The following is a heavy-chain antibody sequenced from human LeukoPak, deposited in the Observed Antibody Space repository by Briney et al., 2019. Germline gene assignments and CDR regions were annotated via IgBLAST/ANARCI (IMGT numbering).Heavy chain of an antibody. CDR2: INPNSGGT. CDR3: AREHSWDANWFDP. D-gene: IGHD1-26*01. J-gene: IGHJ5*02. Sequence: ASVKVSCKASGYTFTGYYIHWVRQAPGQGLEWMGWINPNSGGTNYTQKFQGRVTMTRDTSISTAYMELSRLRSDDTAVYYCAREHSWDANWFDPWGQGTLVTVS. V-gene: IGHV1-2*02. CDR1: GYTFTGYY.